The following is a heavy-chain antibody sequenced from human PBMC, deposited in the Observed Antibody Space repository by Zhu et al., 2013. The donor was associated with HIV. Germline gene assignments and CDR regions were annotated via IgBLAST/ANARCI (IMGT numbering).Heavy chain of an antibody. J-gene: IGHJ4*02. CDR2: IIPMLATA. D-gene: IGHD6-19*01. CDR3: ARQQWLNDY. CDR1: EVTFNRFA. Sequence: VQLTQSGAEVKKPGSSVKVSCRASEVTFNRFAFNWVRQAPGQGPEWMGGIIPMLATAEYAQKFQGRFTMTADTSTKTAYMELRSLRSDDTAVYYCARQQWLNDYWGQGTLVTVSA. V-gene: IGHV1-69*06.